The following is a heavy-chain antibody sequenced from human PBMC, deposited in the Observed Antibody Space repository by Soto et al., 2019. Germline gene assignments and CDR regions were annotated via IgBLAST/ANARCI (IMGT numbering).Heavy chain of an antibody. CDR1: GGTFSSYT. CDR2: IIPILGIA. J-gene: IGHJ4*02. CDR3: ASGYIAVAGTNVFDY. D-gene: IGHD6-19*01. Sequence: SVKVSCKASGGTFSSYTISWVRQAPGQGLEWMGRIIPILGIANYAQKFQGRVTITADKSTSTAYMELSSLRSEDTAVYYCASGYIAVAGTNVFDYWGQGTLVTVSS. V-gene: IGHV1-69*02.